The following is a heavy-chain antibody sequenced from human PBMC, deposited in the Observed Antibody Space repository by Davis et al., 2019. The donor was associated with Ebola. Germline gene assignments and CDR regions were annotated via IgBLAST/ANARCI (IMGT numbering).Heavy chain of an antibody. CDR1: GGTFSSYD. Sequence: AASVKVSCKASGGTFSSYDINWVRQATGQGLEWMGWMNPNSGNTGYAQKFQGRVTMTRNTSISTAYMELSSLRSEDTAVYYCARGTAGTLFYYGMDVWGQGTTVTVSS. D-gene: IGHD2-21*01. J-gene: IGHJ6*02. CDR2: MNPNSGNT. CDR3: ARGTAGTLFYYGMDV. V-gene: IGHV1-8*02.